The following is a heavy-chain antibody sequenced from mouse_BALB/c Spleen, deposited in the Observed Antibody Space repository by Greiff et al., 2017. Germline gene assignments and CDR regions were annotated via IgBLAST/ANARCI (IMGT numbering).Heavy chain of an antibody. CDR1: GYTFSSYW. CDR3: ARVDGYYPYAMDY. D-gene: IGHD2-3*01. Sequence: VQLQQSGAELMKPGASVKISCKATGYTFSSYWIEWVKQRPGHGLEWIGEILPGSGSTNYNEKFKGKATFTADTSSNTAYMQLSSLTSEDSAVYYCARVDGYYPYAMDYWGQGTSVTVSS. CDR2: ILPGSGST. V-gene: IGHV1-9*01. J-gene: IGHJ4*01.